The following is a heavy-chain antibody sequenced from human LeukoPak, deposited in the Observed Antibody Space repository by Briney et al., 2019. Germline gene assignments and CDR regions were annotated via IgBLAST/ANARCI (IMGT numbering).Heavy chain of an antibody. Sequence: SQTLSLTCAISGDSVSNNSAAWNWIRQSPERGLEWLGSTYYRSRWYSDYAVSLKSRITIIPDTSKNQFSLQLNSVILEDTAVYFCARELRRIFDYWDQGSLITVS. J-gene: IGHJ4*02. V-gene: IGHV6-1*01. CDR1: GDSVSNNSAA. CDR3: ARELRRIFDY. CDR2: TYYRSRWYS.